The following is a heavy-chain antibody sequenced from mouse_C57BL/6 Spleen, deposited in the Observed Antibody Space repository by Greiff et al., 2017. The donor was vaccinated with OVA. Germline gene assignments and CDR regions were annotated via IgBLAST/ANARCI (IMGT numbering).Heavy chain of an antibody. J-gene: IGHJ2*01. CDR3: ARDSSGYVGYFDY. Sequence: VQLQQSGAELAKPGASVKLSCKASGYTFTSYWIHWVKQRPGQGLEWIGYINPSSGYTKYNQKFKDKATLTADKSSSTAYMQLSSLTYEDSAVYYCARDSSGYVGYFDYWGQGTTLTVSS. V-gene: IGHV1-7*01. CDR1: GYTFTSYW. D-gene: IGHD3-2*02. CDR2: INPSSGYT.